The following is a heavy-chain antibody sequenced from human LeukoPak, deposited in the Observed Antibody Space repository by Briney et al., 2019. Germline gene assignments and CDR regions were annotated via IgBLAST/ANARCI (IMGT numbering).Heavy chain of an antibody. CDR3: ARGKVLDY. Sequence: SETLSLTCTVSGGSISSHYWSWIRQPPGKGLEWIGYIYYSGSTNYNPSLKSRVTISVDTSKNQFSLKLSSVTAADTAVYYCARGKVLDYWGQGTLVTVSS. D-gene: IGHD2/OR15-2a*01. V-gene: IGHV4-59*11. CDR1: GGSISSHY. CDR2: IYYSGST. J-gene: IGHJ4*02.